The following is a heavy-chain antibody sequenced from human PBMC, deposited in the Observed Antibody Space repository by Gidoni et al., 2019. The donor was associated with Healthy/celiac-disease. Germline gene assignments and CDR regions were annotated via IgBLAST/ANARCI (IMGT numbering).Heavy chain of an antibody. CDR2: MSSSISYS. Sequence: EVELVESGGGLVQPGGSLSLSCVAHGFGFRGSSMNWVRHAPGKGLVGVSSMSSSISYSDGADSVKGRFTSSRDNAKNSLDLQMNSLRAEDTAVYYCAREEVEGAALPYYDYYYGIDVWGQGTTVTVSS. CDR1: GFGFRGSS. D-gene: IGHD2-15*01. J-gene: IGHJ6*02. CDR3: AREEVEGAALPYYDYYYGIDV. V-gene: IGHV3-21*01.